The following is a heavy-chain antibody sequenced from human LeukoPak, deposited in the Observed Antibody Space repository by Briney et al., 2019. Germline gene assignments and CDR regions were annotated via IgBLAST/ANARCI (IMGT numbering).Heavy chain of an antibody. D-gene: IGHD6-19*01. CDR3: ARGSGWFYFDY. V-gene: IGHV3-74*01. CDR2: INSDGSST. Sequence: GGSLRLSCTASGFSFSGHWMHWARQLPGKGLVWVSRINSDGSSTSYADSVKGRFTISRDNAKNTLYLQMNSLRAEDTAVYYCARGSGWFYFDYWGQGTLVTVSS. CDR1: GFSFSGHW. J-gene: IGHJ4*02.